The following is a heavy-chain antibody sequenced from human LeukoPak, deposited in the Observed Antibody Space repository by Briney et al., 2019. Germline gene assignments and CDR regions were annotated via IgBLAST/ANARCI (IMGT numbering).Heavy chain of an antibody. CDR2: IRYDGSNK. CDR3: AKRDSNNWHGYFQH. CDR1: GFTFSSYG. V-gene: IGHV3-30*02. J-gene: IGHJ1*01. Sequence: PGGSLRLSCAASGFTFSSYGMHWVRQAPGKGLEWVAFIRYDGSNKYYADSVKGRFTISRDNSKNTLYLQMNSLRAEDMAVYYCAKRDSNNWHGYFQHWGQGTLVTVSS. D-gene: IGHD1-1*01.